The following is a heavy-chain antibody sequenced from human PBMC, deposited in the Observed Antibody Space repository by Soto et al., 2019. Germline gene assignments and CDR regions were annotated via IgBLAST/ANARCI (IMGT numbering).Heavy chain of an antibody. V-gene: IGHV1-69*13. CDR3: AKDRRADWESYYYYAMDV. Sequence: SVKVSCKASGGTFSSFTISWVRQAPGQGLEWMGGIIPIYGAANYAQKFRDRVTITADASTRTAYMELSSLRSEDTAVYYCAKDRRADWESYYYYAMDVWGQGTTVTVSS. D-gene: IGHD1-26*01. CDR1: GGTFSSFT. CDR2: IIPIYGAA. J-gene: IGHJ6*02.